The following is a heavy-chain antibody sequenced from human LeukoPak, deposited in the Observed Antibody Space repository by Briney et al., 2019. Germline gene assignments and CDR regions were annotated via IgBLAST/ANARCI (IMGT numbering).Heavy chain of an antibody. V-gene: IGHV3-7*01. Sequence: GGSLRLSCAASGFTFSNYWMSWVRQAPGKGLEWVANIKEDGSDRYYMASVRGRFTISRDNAKNSLYLQMSSVRVEDTAIYYCARDVRTPYGGNEFWGQGTQVTVSS. CDR3: ARDVRTPYGGNEF. CDR2: IKEDGSDR. D-gene: IGHD4-23*01. CDR1: GFTFSNYW. J-gene: IGHJ4*02.